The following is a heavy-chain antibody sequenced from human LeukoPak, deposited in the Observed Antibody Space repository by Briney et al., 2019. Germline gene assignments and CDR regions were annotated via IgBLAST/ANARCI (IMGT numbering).Heavy chain of an antibody. CDR2: ISGDGGST. CDR1: GFTFDDYA. J-gene: IGHJ4*02. D-gene: IGHD6-19*01. V-gene: IGHV3-43*02. CDR3: AKDNLPYSSGWYGY. Sequence: GGSLRLSCAASGFTFDDYAMRWVRQAPGKGPEWVSLISGDGGSTYYADSVKGRFTTSRDNSKNSLYLQMNSLRTEDTALYYCAKDNLPYSSGWYGYWGQGTLVTVSS.